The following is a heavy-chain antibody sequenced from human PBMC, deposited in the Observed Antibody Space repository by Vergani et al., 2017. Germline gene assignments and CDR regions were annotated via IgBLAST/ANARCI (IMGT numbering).Heavy chain of an antibody. CDR2: ISGSGGST. CDR3: ARDNWNYGRAFDY. D-gene: IGHD1-7*01. V-gene: IGHV3-23*01. J-gene: IGHJ4*02. CDR1: GFTFSSYA. Sequence: EVQLLESGGGLVQPGGSLRLSYAASGFTFSSYAMSWVRQAPGKGLEWVSAISGSGGSTYYADSVKGRFTISRDNSKNTLYLQMNSLRAEDTAVYYCARDNWNYGRAFDYWGQGTLVTVSS.